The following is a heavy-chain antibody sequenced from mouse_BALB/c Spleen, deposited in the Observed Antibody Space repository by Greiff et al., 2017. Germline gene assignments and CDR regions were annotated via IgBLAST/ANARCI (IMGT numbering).Heavy chain of an antibody. CDR3: ARNGLYAMDY. CDR1: GYSITSDYA. J-gene: IGHJ4*01. CDR2: ISYSGSN. Sequence: EVQRVESGPGLVKPSQSLSLTCTVTGYSITSDYAWNWIRQFPGNKLEWMGYISYSGSNSYNPSFKSRISITRDTSKNQFFLQLNSVTTEDTATYYCARNGLYAMDYWGQGTSVTVSS. V-gene: IGHV3-2*02. D-gene: IGHD1-2*01.